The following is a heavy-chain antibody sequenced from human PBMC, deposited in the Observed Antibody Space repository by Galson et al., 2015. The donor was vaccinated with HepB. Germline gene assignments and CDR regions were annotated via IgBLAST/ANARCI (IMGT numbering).Heavy chain of an antibody. V-gene: IGHV3-30-3*01. J-gene: IGHJ6*02. CDR3: ARDAEPPGIFGVVTYYGMDV. CDR1: GFTFSSYA. D-gene: IGHD3-3*01. Sequence: SLRLSCAASGFTFSSYAMHWVRQAPGKGLEWVAVISYDGSNKYYADSVKGRFTISRDNSKNTLYLQMNSLRAEDTAVYYCARDAEPPGIFGVVTYYGMDVWGQGTTVTVSS. CDR2: ISYDGSNK.